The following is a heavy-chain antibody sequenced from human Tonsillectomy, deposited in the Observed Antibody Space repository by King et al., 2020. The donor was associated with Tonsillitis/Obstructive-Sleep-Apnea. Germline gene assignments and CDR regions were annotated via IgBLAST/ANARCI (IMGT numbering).Heavy chain of an antibody. CDR3: AREGNDFWSGYYRDAFDI. J-gene: IGHJ3*02. Sequence: VQLQQWGAGLLKPSETLSLTCAVYGGSFSGYYWSWIRQPPGKGLEWIGEINHSGSTNYNPSLKSRVTISVDTSKNQFSLKLSSVTAADTAVYYCAREGNDFWSGYYRDAFDIWGQVTMVTVSS. D-gene: IGHD3-3*01. CDR1: GGSFSGYY. CDR2: INHSGST. V-gene: IGHV4-34*01.